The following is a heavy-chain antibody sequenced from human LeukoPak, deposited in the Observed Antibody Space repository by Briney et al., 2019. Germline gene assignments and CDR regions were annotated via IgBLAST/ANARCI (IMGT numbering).Heavy chain of an antibody. CDR2: ISSSGSII. CDR3: AKDQVWVGLRFDAFDI. V-gene: IGHV3-48*03. D-gene: IGHD1-26*01. CDR1: GFTFSTYE. Sequence: PGGSLRLSCAASGFTFSTYEMDWVRQAPGKGLEWVSHISSSGSIIYYADSVKGRFTISRDNSKNTLYLQMNSLRAEDTAVYYCAKDQVWVGLRFDAFDIWGQGTMVTVSS. J-gene: IGHJ3*02.